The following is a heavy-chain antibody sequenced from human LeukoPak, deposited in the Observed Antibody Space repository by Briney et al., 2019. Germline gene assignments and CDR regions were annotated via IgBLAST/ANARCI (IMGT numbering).Heavy chain of an antibody. CDR1: GFTFSSYA. D-gene: IGHD3-22*01. J-gene: IGHJ4*02. Sequence: GGSLRLSCAAAGFTFSSYAMHWVRQAPGKGLEWVAVISYDGSNKYHADSVKGRFTISRDNSKNTLYLQMNSLRAEDTAVYYCARVATYYDSSGYYHYWGQGTLVTVSS. CDR3: ARVATYYDSSGYYHY. V-gene: IGHV3-30-3*01. CDR2: ISYDGSNK.